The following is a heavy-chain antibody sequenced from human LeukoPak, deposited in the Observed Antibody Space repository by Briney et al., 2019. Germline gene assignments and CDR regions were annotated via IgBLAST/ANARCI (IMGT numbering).Heavy chain of an antibody. J-gene: IGHJ5*02. CDR3: ARASVSVRGYSYGGFDP. V-gene: IGHV4-30-2*01. D-gene: IGHD5-18*01. CDR2: IYHSGST. CDR1: GGSISSGGYS. Sequence: PSETLSLTCAVSGGSISSGGYSWSWIRQPPGKGLEWIGYIYHSGSTYYNPSLKSRVTISVDRSKNQFSLKLSSVTAADAAVYYCARASVSVRGYSYGGFDPWGQGTLVTVSS.